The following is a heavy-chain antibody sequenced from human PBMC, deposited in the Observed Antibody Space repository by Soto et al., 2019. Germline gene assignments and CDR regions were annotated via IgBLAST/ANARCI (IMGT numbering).Heavy chain of an antibody. CDR3: ARRVVVAGSNWFDP. J-gene: IGHJ5*02. D-gene: IGHD6-19*01. CDR1: GGSISSSSYY. Sequence: QLQLQESGPGLVKPSETLSLTCTVSGGSISSSSYYWGWIRQPPGKGLEWIGSIYYSGSTYYNPSLKSRVTISVDTSKNQFSLKLSSVTAADTAVYYCARRVVVAGSNWFDPWGQGTLVTVSS. CDR2: IYYSGST. V-gene: IGHV4-39*01.